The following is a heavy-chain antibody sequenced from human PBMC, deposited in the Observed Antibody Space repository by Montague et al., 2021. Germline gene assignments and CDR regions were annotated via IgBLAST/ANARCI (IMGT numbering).Heavy chain of an antibody. CDR1: GGSISSSSYY. V-gene: IGHV4-39*01. J-gene: IGHJ2*01. CDR3: ARPNIVTIHWYFDL. Sequence: SETLSLTCTVSGGSISSSSYYWGWIRQPPGKGLEWIGSIYYSGNTYYNPSLKSRVTISVDPSKSQFSLRLSSVTAADTAVYYCARPNIVTIHWYFDLWGRGTPVLVSS. D-gene: IGHD5-12*01. CDR2: IYYSGNT.